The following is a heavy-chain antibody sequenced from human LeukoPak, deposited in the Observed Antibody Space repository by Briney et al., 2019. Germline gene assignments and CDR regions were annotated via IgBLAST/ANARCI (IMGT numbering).Heavy chain of an antibody. D-gene: IGHD4-17*01. CDR3: ARDYGDH. Sequence: GGSLRLSCAASGFTFSSYAMHWVRQAPGKGLEWVAAISYDGSNKYSADSVKGRFTISRDNAKNTLYLQMNSLRAEDTAVYYCARDYGDHWGQGTLVTVSS. V-gene: IGHV3-30*04. J-gene: IGHJ4*02. CDR1: GFTFSSYA. CDR2: ISYDGSNK.